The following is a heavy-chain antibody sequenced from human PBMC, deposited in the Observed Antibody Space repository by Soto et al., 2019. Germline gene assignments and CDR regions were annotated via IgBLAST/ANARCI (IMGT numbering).Heavy chain of an antibody. Sequence: QLQLQESGPGLVKPSETLSLTCTVSGGSISSSSYYWGWIRQPPGKGLEWIGSIYYSGSTYHNPSLKSRVTGAVATSKNHVSLKLSSVTAADPAVYYCARQWLPLAGWFDPWGQGTLVTVSS. CDR2: IYYSGST. CDR1: GGSISSSSYY. J-gene: IGHJ5*02. D-gene: IGHD5-12*01. CDR3: ARQWLPLAGWFDP. V-gene: IGHV4-39*01.